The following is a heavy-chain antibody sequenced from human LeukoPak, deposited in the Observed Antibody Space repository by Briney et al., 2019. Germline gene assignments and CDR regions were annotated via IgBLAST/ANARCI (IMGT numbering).Heavy chain of an antibody. V-gene: IGHV4-34*01. CDR3: ARVGRWLQLRDY. CDR1: GGSFSGYY. J-gene: IGHJ4*02. CDR2: INHSGST. Sequence: KPSETLSLTCAVYGGSFSGYYWSWIRQPPGKVLEWIGEINHSGSTNYNPSLKSRVTISVDTSKNQFSLKLSSVTAADTAVYYCARVGRWLQLRDYWGQGTLVTVSS. D-gene: IGHD5-24*01.